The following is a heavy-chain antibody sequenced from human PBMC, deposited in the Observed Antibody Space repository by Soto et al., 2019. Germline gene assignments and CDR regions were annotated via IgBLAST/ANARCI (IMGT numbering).Heavy chain of an antibody. CDR3: ARGSWFDP. Sequence: SETLSLTCAVSGGSISSGGYSWSWIRQPPGKGLEWIGYIYHSGSTYYNPSLKSRVTISVDRSKNQFSLKLSSVTAADTAVYYCARGSWFDPWGQGTLVTVSS. CDR1: GGSISSGGYS. CDR2: IYHSGST. V-gene: IGHV4-30-2*01. J-gene: IGHJ5*02.